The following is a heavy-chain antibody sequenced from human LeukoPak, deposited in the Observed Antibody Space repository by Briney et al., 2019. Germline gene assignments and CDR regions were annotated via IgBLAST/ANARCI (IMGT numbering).Heavy chain of an antibody. D-gene: IGHD6-13*01. CDR1: GGSISSYY. CDR3: ARHKAAGPFDY. J-gene: IGHJ4*02. Sequence: SETLSLTCTVSGGSISSYYWSWIRQTPGKGLDWIGYIYYSGSTNYNPSLKSRVTISVDTSKNLFSLKLSSVTAADTAVYYCARHKAAGPFDYWGQGTLVTVSS. CDR2: IYYSGST. V-gene: IGHV4-59*08.